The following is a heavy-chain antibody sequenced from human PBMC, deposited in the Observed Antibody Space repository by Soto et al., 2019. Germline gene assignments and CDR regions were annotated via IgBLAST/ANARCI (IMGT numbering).Heavy chain of an antibody. CDR1: GFTFGSYW. CDR3: ARGPLLWFGETSFDY. D-gene: IGHD3-10*01. V-gene: IGHV3-7*01. Sequence: GGSLRLSCAASGFTFGSYWMSWVRQAPGKGLEWLATIKWDASEKKYVDSVKGRFTMSRDNAKNSLYLQMDSLRAEDTAVYYCARGPLLWFGETSFDYWGQGTLVTVSS. J-gene: IGHJ4*02. CDR2: IKWDASEK.